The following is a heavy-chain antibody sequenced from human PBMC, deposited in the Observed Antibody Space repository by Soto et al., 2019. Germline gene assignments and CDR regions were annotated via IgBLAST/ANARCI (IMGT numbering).Heavy chain of an antibody. CDR3: ARGGVSTRTFDY. J-gene: IGHJ4*02. V-gene: IGHV5-51*01. CDR2: IYPSDSDT. D-gene: IGHD3-3*01. CDR1: GYNFAGYW. Sequence: GESLKISCKGSGYNFAGYWIAWVRQMPGKGLELMGIIYPSDSDTRYRPSFQGQVTISADKSISSAYLQWSSLRASDTAMYYCARGGVSTRTFDYWGQGTPVTSPQ.